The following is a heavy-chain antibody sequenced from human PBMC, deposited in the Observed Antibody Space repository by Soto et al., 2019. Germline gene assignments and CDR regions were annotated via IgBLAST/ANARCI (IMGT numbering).Heavy chain of an antibody. CDR3: AKRGSGSQFDY. D-gene: IGHD1-26*01. CDR1: GFTFSSYA. J-gene: IGHJ4*02. V-gene: IGHV3-23*01. CDR2: ISGSGGST. Sequence: EVQLLESGGGLVQPGGSLRLSCAASGFTFSSYAMSWVRQAPGKGLEWVSVISGSGGSTYYADSVKGRFTISRDNSKSTLYRQMNSLRAEDTAGYYCAKRGSGSQFDYWGQGTLVTVSS.